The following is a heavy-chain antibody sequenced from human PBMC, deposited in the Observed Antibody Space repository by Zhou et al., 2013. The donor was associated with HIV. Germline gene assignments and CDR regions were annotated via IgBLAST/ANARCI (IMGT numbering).Heavy chain of an antibody. CDR2: ISAYNGNT. Sequence: QVQLVQSGAEVKKPGSSVKVSCKASGGTFSSYAISWVRQAPGQGLEWMGWISAYNGNTNYAQKFQDRVTMTTDTSTSTAYMELRSLRSDDTAVYYCAREPSAHYRHYLDYWGQGTLVTVSS. V-gene: IGHV1-18*01. D-gene: IGHD1-26*01. CDR3: AREPSAHYRHYLDY. CDR1: GGTFSSYA. J-gene: IGHJ4*02.